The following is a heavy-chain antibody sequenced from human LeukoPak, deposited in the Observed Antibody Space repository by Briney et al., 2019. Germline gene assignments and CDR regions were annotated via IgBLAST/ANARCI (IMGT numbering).Heavy chain of an antibody. CDR3: AREGGTYAGFDY. J-gene: IGHJ4*02. CDR2: IKQDGSEK. V-gene: IGHV3-7*01. Sequence: GGSLRLSCAASGFTFSDYYMSWIRQAPGKGLEWVAKIKQDGSEKYYVDSVKGRFTIFRDNAKNSLYLQMNSLRAEDTAVYYRAREGGTYAGFDYWGQGTLVTVSS. CDR1: GFTFSDYY. D-gene: IGHD1-26*01.